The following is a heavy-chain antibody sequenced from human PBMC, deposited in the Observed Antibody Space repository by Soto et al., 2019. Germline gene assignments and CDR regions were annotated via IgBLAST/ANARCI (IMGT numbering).Heavy chain of an antibody. CDR2: IWYDGSNK. J-gene: IGHJ4*02. CDR1: GFTFSSYG. CDR3: ARALRIAAPLIPGY. Sequence: QVQLVESGGGVVQPGRSLRLSCAASGFTFSSYGMHWVRQAPGKGLEWVAVIWYDGSNKYYADSVKGRLTISRDNSKNTLYLQMNSLRAEDTAVYYCARALRIAAPLIPGYWGQGTLVTVSS. D-gene: IGHD6-13*01. V-gene: IGHV3-33*01.